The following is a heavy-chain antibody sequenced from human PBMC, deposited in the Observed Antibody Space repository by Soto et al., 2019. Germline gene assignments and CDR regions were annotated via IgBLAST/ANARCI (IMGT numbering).Heavy chain of an antibody. Sequence: QVQLVESGGGVVQPGRSLRLSCAASGFTFSSYGMHWVRQAPGKGLEWVAVISYDGSNKYYADSVKGRFTISRDNSKNTLYLQMNSLRAEDTAVYYCAKSYTGLWSSSYYYYGMDVWGQGTTVTVSS. CDR1: GFTFSSYG. CDR3: AKSYTGLWSSSYYYYGMDV. J-gene: IGHJ6*02. D-gene: IGHD5-18*01. V-gene: IGHV3-30*18. CDR2: ISYDGSNK.